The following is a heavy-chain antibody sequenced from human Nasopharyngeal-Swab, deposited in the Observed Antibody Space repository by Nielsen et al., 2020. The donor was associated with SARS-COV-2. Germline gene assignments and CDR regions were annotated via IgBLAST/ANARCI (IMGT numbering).Heavy chain of an antibody. CDR3: AKDVFKYSYGYFY. J-gene: IGHJ4*02. CDR2: ISYDGSNK. D-gene: IGHD5-18*01. CDR1: AFTFSSYG. V-gene: IGHV3-30*18. Sequence: GGSLRLSCAASAFTFSSYGMHWVRQAPGKGLEWVAVISYDGSNKYYADSVKGRFTISRDNSKNTLYLQMNSLRAEDTAVYYCAKDVFKYSYGYFYWGQGTLVTVSS.